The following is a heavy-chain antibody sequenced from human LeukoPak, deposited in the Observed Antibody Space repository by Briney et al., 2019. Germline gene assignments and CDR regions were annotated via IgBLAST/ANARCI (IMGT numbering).Heavy chain of an antibody. Sequence: GGSLRLSCAASGFTFSSYSMTWVRQAPGKGLEWVSSISSSSSYIYYADSVKGRFTISRDNAKNSLYLQMNSLRAEDTAVYYCARDGYCSGGSCYLDAFDIWGQGTMVTVSS. V-gene: IGHV3-21*01. D-gene: IGHD2-15*01. CDR1: GFTFSSYS. CDR3: ARDGYCSGGSCYLDAFDI. CDR2: ISSSSSYI. J-gene: IGHJ3*02.